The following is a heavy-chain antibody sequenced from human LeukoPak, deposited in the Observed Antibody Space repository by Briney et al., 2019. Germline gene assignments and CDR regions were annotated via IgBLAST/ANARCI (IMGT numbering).Heavy chain of an antibody. CDR1: GFTFSSYS. Sequence: GGSLRLSCAASGFTFSSYSMNWVRQAPGKGLEWVSYISSSSSTIYYADSVKGRFTISRDNAKNSLYLQMNSLRDEDTAVYYCARDRMRMVRGRDYGMDVWGQRTTVTVSS. V-gene: IGHV3-48*02. D-gene: IGHD3-10*01. CDR3: ARDRMRMVRGRDYGMDV. J-gene: IGHJ6*02. CDR2: ISSSSSTI.